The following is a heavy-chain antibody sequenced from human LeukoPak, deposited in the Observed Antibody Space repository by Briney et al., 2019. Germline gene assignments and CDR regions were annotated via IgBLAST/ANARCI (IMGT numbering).Heavy chain of an antibody. CDR1: GFTFSSYA. Sequence: PGGSLRLSCAASGFTFSSYAMHWVRQAPGKGLEWVAVISYDGSNKYYADSVKGRFTISRDNSKNTLYLQMNSLRAEDTAVYYCARDQVTIAAYDIDAFDIWGQGTMVTVSS. CDR2: ISYDGSNK. D-gene: IGHD3-22*01. CDR3: ARDQVTIAAYDIDAFDI. J-gene: IGHJ3*02. V-gene: IGHV3-30-3*01.